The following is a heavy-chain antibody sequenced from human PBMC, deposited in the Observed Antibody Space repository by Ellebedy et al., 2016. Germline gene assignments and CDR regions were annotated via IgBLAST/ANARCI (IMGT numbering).Heavy chain of an antibody. D-gene: IGHD3-22*01. J-gene: IGHJ4*02. CDR2: ISSSSSYI. Sequence: GESLKISXAASGFTFSSYSMNWVRQAPGKGLEWVSSISSSSSYIYYADSVKGRFTISRDNAKNSLYLQMNSLRAEDTAVYYCARENLGVNFDYWGQGTLVTVSS. CDR1: GFTFSSYS. CDR3: ARENLGVNFDY. V-gene: IGHV3-21*01.